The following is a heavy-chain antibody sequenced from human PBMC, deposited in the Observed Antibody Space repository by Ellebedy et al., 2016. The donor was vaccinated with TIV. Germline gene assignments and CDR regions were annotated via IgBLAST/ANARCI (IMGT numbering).Heavy chain of an antibody. V-gene: IGHV4-39*01. CDR2: VYHNGGT. Sequence: SETLSLTCTVSGGSITSDDYHWAWIRQAPGKGLEWIGTVYHNGGTYHNPSLQSRVTMSADTSKNQFFLKLSSVTAADTSIYFCVRHSTPGDYLIFDHWGQGTLVTVSS. J-gene: IGHJ4*02. D-gene: IGHD4-11*01. CDR1: GGSITSDDYH. CDR3: VRHSTPGDYLIFDH.